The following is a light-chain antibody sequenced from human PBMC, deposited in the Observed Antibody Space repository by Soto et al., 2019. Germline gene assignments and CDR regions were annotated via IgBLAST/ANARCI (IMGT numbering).Light chain of an antibody. J-gene: IGLJ1*01. CDR2: VNSDGSH. Sequence: QLVLTQSPSASASLGASVKLTCTLSSGHSRNAIAWHQQQPEEGPRYLMKVNSDGSHSKGDGIPDRFSGSSSGPERYLTISSLQSEDEADYYCQTWGTGIHVFGTGTKVTVL. CDR3: QTWGTGIHV. CDR1: SGHSRNA. V-gene: IGLV4-69*01.